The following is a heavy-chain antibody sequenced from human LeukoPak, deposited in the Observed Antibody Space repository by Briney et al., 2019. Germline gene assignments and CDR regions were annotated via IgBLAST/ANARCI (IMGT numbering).Heavy chain of an antibody. Sequence: ASVKVSCKASGYTFTSYGISWVRQAPGQGLEWMGWISAYNGNTNYAQKLQGRVTMTTDTSTSTAYMELRSLRSDDTAVYYCARDLPIAAAGARRRVDYWGQGTLVTVSS. CDR1: GYTFTSYG. V-gene: IGHV1-18*01. CDR2: ISAYNGNT. J-gene: IGHJ4*02. CDR3: ARDLPIAAAGARRRVDY. D-gene: IGHD6-13*01.